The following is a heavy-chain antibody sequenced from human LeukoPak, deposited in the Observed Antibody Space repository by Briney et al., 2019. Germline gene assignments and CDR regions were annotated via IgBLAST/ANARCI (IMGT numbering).Heavy chain of an antibody. J-gene: IGHJ6*03. CDR2: ISYDGSNK. CDR3: ARDPLTLYDYYMDV. D-gene: IGHD3-9*01. Sequence: GGSLRLSCAASGFTFSSYAMRWVRQAPGKGLEWVAVISYDGSNKYYADSVKGRFTISRDNSKNTLYLQMNSLRAEDTAVYYCARDPLTLYDYYMDVWGKGTTVTVSS. V-gene: IGHV3-30-3*01. CDR1: GFTFSSYA.